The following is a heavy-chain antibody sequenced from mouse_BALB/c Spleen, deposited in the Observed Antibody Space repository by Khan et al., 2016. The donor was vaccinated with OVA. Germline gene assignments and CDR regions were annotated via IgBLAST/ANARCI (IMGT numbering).Heavy chain of an antibody. J-gene: IGHJ2*01. CDR1: GYTFTNYW. Sequence: QVQLQQSGAELAKPGASVKMSCKASGYTFTNYWILWVKQRPGQGLEWIGYINTSTGYTEYNQNFKDQATMTADKSSSTAYLQLSSLTSEDSAVSYGERRGRRWDFDYWGQGTTLTVSS. V-gene: IGHV1-7*01. CDR2: INTSTGYT. D-gene: IGHD1-1*01. CDR3: ERRGRRWDFDY.